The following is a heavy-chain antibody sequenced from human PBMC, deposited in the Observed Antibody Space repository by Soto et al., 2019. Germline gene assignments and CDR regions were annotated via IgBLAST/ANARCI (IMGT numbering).Heavy chain of an antibody. J-gene: IGHJ4*02. D-gene: IGHD6-19*01. CDR2: IYYSGST. V-gene: IGHV4-59*01. CDR1: GGSFSGYY. Sequence: PSETLSLTCAVYGGSFSGYYCSWIRQPPGKGLEWIGYIYYSGSTNYNPSLKSRVTISVDTSKNQFSLKLTSVTAADTAVYYCARSRYTSGWWTPPFDYWGQGTLVTVSS. CDR3: ARSRYTSGWWTPPFDY.